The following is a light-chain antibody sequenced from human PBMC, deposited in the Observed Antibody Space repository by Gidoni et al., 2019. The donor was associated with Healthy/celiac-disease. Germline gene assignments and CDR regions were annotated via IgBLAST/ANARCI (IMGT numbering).Light chain of an antibody. CDR1: TSNIGSNP. CDR3: ATLVDRLNGLT. J-gene: IGLJ2*01. CDR2: SNS. V-gene: IGLV1-44*01. Sequence: QSVLTQPPSASGTPGQTITISCSESTSNIGSNPVNWYQHIPGASPKLLIYSNSQRPSGVPDRFSGSKSGTSASLAISDLQSEDEADYYCATLVDRLNGLTVGGWTKLTVL.